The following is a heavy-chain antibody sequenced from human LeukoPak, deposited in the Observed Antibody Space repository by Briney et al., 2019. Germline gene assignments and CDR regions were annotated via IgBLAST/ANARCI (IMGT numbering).Heavy chain of an antibody. V-gene: IGHV3-30*02. CDR1: GFTFSSFG. J-gene: IGHJ4*02. D-gene: IGHD4-17*01. CDR2: IRSDGSSK. CDR3: AKWSGDYPSYYLDY. Sequence: GGSLRLSCAASGFTFSSFGLHWVRQAPGKGLEWVALIRSDGSSKNYADSVKGRFTISRDTSKNTVHLQMNNLRAEDTAVYYCAKWSGDYPSYYLDYWGQGTLVTVSS.